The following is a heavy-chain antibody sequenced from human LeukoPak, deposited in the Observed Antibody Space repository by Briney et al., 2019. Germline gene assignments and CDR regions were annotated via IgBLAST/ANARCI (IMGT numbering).Heavy chain of an antibody. Sequence: PGGSLRLSCAASGFTFSNYAMSWVRQAPGKGLEWVSGISGAGSGTYYADSVKGRFTISRDNSKSTLYLQMNSLGAEDTAVYYCAKARGLLGRLADYWGQGTLVTVSS. D-gene: IGHD1-26*01. CDR1: GFTFSNYA. J-gene: IGHJ4*02. CDR3: AKARGLLGRLADY. V-gene: IGHV3-23*01. CDR2: ISGAGSGT.